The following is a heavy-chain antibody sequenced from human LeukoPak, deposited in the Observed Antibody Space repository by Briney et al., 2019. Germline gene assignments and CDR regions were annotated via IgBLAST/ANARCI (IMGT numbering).Heavy chain of an antibody. CDR3: ARGTDIVVVPAAKLNWFDP. CDR1: GGSISSYY. D-gene: IGHD2-2*01. V-gene: IGHV4-4*07. Sequence: SETLSLTCTVSGGSISSYYWSWIRQPAGKGLEWIGRIYPSGSTNYNPSLKSRVTMSVDTSKNQFSLKLSSVTAADTAVYYCARGTDIVVVPAAKLNWFDPWGQGTLVTVSS. CDR2: IYPSGST. J-gene: IGHJ5*02.